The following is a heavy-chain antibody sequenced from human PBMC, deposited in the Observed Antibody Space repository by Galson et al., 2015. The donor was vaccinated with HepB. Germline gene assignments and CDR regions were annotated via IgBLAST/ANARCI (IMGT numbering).Heavy chain of an antibody. D-gene: IGHD6-13*01. CDR2: IYSGGST. CDR3: ARRTSSSWYWALDY. CDR1: GFTVSSNY. V-gene: IGHV3-66*01. Sequence: SLRLSCAASGFTVSSNYMSWVRQAPGKGLEWVSVIYSGGSTYYADTVKGRFTIFRDNSKNTPYLQMNSLRAEDEAVYYCARRTSSSWYWALDYWGQGTLVTVSS. J-gene: IGHJ4*02.